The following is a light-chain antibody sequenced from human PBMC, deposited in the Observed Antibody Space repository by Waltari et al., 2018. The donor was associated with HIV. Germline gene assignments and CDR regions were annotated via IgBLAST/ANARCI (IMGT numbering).Light chain of an antibody. J-gene: IGKJ2*01. CDR1: QGVGHD. CDR3: LQDYSWPYT. V-gene: IGKV1-6*01. CDR2: GAS. Sequence: AIQMTQSPTSLSASVGDRVTITCRASQGVGHDLSWYQQKPGMAPTLLIYGASISQNGVPGRFSGSGSGADFTLTISSLQAEDLATYYCLQDYSWPYTFGQGTKLEIK.